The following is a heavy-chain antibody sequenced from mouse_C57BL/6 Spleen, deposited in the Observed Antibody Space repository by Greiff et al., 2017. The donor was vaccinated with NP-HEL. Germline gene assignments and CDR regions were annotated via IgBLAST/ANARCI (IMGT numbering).Heavy chain of an antibody. CDR3: AREGPSTMIKGYFDV. CDR2: IYPGSGST. J-gene: IGHJ1*03. D-gene: IGHD2-4*01. V-gene: IGHV1-55*01. CDR1: GYTFTSYW. Sequence: VQLQQPGAELVKPGASVKMSCKASGYTFTSYWITWVKQRPGQGLEWIGDIYPGSGSTNYNEKFKSKATLTVDTSSSTAYMQLSSLTSEDSAVYYCAREGPSTMIKGYFDVWGTGTTVTVSS.